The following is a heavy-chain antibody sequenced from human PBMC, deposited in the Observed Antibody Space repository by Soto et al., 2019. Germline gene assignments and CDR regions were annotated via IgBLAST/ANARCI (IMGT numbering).Heavy chain of an antibody. J-gene: IGHJ3*02. V-gene: IGHV1-18*01. Sequence: QVQLVQSGAEVKKPGASVKVSCKASGYTVTSYGISWVRQAPGQGLEWMGWISAYNGNTNYAQKLQGRVTMTTDTSTSTAYRELRSLRSDDTAVYYCARDLVIAAAGLDAFDIWGQGTMVTVSS. CDR1: GYTVTSYG. CDR3: ARDLVIAAAGLDAFDI. D-gene: IGHD6-13*01. CDR2: ISAYNGNT.